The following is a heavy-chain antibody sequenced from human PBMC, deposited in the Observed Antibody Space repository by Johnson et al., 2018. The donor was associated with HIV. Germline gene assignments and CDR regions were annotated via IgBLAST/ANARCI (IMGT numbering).Heavy chain of an antibody. CDR2: ISYDGRKK. CDR3: SREGRGSPDGFDI. CDR1: GFTFSRYS. V-gene: IGHV3-30*04. Sequence: QVQLVESGGGVVQPGRSLRLTCAASGFTFSRYSMNWVRQAPGKGLQWVAHISYDGRKKYYTESLRGRFTISRDNSNNTPYLQMNTLITEDTAVYYWSREGRGSPDGFDIWGQGTMVTVSS. J-gene: IGHJ3*02. D-gene: IGHD3-16*01.